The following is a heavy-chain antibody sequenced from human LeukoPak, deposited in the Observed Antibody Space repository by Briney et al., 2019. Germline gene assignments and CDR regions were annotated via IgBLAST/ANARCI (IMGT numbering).Heavy chain of an antibody. CDR3: AYWAGTADAFNGPFDF. CDR1: GFSVTTCY. J-gene: IGHJ4*02. D-gene: IGHD3-16*01. V-gene: IGHV3-48*01. Sequence: GGSLRLSCAASGFSVTTCYMNWLRQAPGKGLEWVSYISISTNLAYYADSVKGRFTISRDNGKNSLYLQMNNLRAEDTAVYYCAYWAGTADAFNGPFDFWGQGTRVTVSS. CDR2: ISISTNLA.